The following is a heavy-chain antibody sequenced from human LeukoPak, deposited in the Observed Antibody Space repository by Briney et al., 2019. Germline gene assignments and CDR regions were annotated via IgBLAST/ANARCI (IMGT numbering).Heavy chain of an antibody. CDR3: ARDWVRAQNYYYYMDV. Sequence: ASVKVSCKAAGGTFSSYAISWVRQAPGQGLEWMGWINPNSGGTNYAQKFQGRVTMTRDTSISTAYMELSRLRSDDTAVYYCARDWVRAQNYYYYMDVWGKGTTVTISS. D-gene: IGHD3-10*01. J-gene: IGHJ6*03. V-gene: IGHV1-2*02. CDR1: GGTFSSYA. CDR2: INPNSGGT.